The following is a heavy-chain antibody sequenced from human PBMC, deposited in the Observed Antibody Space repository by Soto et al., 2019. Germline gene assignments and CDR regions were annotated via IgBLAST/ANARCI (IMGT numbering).Heavy chain of an antibody. CDR1: GFTFSNYW. CDR2: INSDGSST. Sequence: EVQLVESGGGLVQPGGSLRLSCAASGFTFSNYWVHWVRQAPGKGLVWVSRINSDGSSTTYADSVKGRFTISRDNAKNTLNLQMNGLRAEDTAVYYCARGASGYSYGWGQGTLVTVSA. CDR3: ARGASGYSYG. V-gene: IGHV3-74*01. J-gene: IGHJ4*02. D-gene: IGHD5-18*01.